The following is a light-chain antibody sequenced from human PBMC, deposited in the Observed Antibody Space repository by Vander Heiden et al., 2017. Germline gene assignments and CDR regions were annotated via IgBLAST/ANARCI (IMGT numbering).Light chain of an antibody. Sequence: DIQMTQSPSSLSTSIGDRVTITCRASQTINTYLNWYQQKPGEAPKLLIYSAFNLQDGVPSRFSGSRSGTNFTLTISSLQPEDFASYFCQQSDSTMWTFGQGPKVEVK. V-gene: IGKV1-39*01. CDR2: SAF. CDR3: QQSDSTMWT. CDR1: QTINTY. J-gene: IGKJ1*01.